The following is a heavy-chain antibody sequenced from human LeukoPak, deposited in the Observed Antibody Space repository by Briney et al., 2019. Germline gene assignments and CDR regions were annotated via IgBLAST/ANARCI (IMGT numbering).Heavy chain of an antibody. D-gene: IGHD6-19*01. J-gene: IGHJ6*03. CDR3: ARQDSSGWYGYYYYYMDV. V-gene: IGHV1-18*01. CDR1: GYTFTSYG. CDR2: ISAYNGNT. Sequence: ASVKVSCKASGYTFTSYGISWVRQAPGQGLEWMGWISAYNGNTNYAQKLQGRVTMTTDTSTSTAYMELSSLRSEDTAVYYCARQDSSGWYGYYYYYMDVWGKGTTVTVSS.